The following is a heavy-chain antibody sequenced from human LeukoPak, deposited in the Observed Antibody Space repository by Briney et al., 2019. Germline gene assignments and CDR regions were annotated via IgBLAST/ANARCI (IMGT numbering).Heavy chain of an antibody. Sequence: SETLSLTCTVSGGSISSYYWSWIRQPAGKGLEWIGRVYTSGSTNYNPSLKSRVTMSVDTSKNQFSLKLSSVTAADTAVYYCARGLRDSSGYYRDAFDIWGQGTMVTVSS. CDR2: VYTSGST. CDR3: ARGLRDSSGYYRDAFDI. J-gene: IGHJ3*02. D-gene: IGHD3-22*01. V-gene: IGHV4-4*07. CDR1: GGSISSYY.